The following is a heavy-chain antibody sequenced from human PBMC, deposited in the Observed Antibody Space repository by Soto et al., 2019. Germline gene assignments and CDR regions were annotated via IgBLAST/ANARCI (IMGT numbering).Heavy chain of an antibody. CDR2: ISSNGVGT. V-gene: IGHV3-64*01. D-gene: IGHD6-6*01. J-gene: IGHJ6*03. CDR3: ARRARPDFYYMDV. Sequence: EVQLAASGGGLAQPGGSLRLSCAASGFTLSGYAMDGVRQAPGKGLEYVSGISSNGVGTYYANSVQGRFTISRDNSKNTVYLQMGSLRPEDMAVYYCARRARPDFYYMDVWGKGTTVTVSS. CDR1: GFTLSGYA.